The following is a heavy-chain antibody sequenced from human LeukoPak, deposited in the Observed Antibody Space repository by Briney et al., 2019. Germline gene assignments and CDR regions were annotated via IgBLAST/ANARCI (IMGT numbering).Heavy chain of an antibody. V-gene: IGHV4-39*07. D-gene: IGHD3-22*01. CDR1: GGSINTGDYY. CDR3: ARELGDSSGYYYWGLKYYFDY. CDR2: IYYSGTT. Sequence: PSETLSLTCTVAGGSINTGDYYWVWILQPPGTGLEWIGSIYYSGTTSYNPSLKSRVTISVDTSKNQFSLRLSSVTAADTAVYYCARELGDSSGYYYWGLKYYFDYWGQGTLVTVSS. J-gene: IGHJ4*02.